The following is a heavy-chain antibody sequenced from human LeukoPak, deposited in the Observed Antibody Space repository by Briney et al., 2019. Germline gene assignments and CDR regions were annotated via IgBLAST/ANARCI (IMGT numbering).Heavy chain of an antibody. J-gene: IGHJ4*02. CDR3: ARDRDYVWGSYRRYYFDY. Sequence: GGSLRLSCAASGFTFSSYSMNWVRQAPGKGLEWVSYISSSSSTIYYADSVKGRLTISRDNAKNSLYLQMNSLRAEDTAVYYCARDRDYVWGSYRRYYFDYWGQGTLVTVSS. CDR1: GFTFSSYS. CDR2: ISSSSSTI. D-gene: IGHD3-16*02. V-gene: IGHV3-48*01.